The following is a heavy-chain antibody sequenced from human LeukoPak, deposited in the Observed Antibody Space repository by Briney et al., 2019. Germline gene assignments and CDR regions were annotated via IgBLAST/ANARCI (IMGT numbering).Heavy chain of an antibody. J-gene: IGHJ6*02. CDR2: TYYRSKWYY. Sequence: SQTLSLTCAISGDSVSSISVAWNWIRQSPSRGLEWLGRTYYRSKWYYEYAVSVKSRINISPVTSKNQFSLQLTSVTPEDTAVYYCSLARSEYHYGMDAWGQGTTVTVSS. CDR1: GDSVSSISVA. V-gene: IGHV6-1*01. CDR3: SLARSEYHYGMDA.